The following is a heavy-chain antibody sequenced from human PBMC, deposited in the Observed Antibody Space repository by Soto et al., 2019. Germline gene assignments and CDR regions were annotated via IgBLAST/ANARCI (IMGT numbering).Heavy chain of an antibody. J-gene: IGHJ6*02. Sequence: QLVESGGGLVQAGGSLRLSCSASGFTFSRSDLHWVRQAPGKGLEWVGRVRSKIHNYATSFADSVRGRFTISRNDSQNTVSQEMSGLKSEETALYYCSRHEEERRMVFYGMDVWGQGTTVTVSS. D-gene: IGHD1-1*01. CDR1: GFTFSRSD. CDR2: VRSKIHNYAT. CDR3: SRHEEERRMVFYGMDV. V-gene: IGHV3-73*02.